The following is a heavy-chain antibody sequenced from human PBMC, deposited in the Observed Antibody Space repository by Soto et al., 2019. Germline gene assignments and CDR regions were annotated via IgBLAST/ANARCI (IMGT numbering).Heavy chain of an antibody. J-gene: IGHJ4*02. Sequence: SETLSLTCAVYGGSFSGHFWSWIRQPPGKGLEWIGEINHSGSTNFNPSLKSRVTISVDTSKNQFSLKVNSLTAADTAVYYCARGISMIVEAQRDAPDKYYFDSWGQGTVVTVSS. CDR1: GGSFSGHF. V-gene: IGHV4-34*01. CDR2: INHSGST. CDR3: ARGISMIVEAQRDAPDKYYFDS. D-gene: IGHD3-22*01.